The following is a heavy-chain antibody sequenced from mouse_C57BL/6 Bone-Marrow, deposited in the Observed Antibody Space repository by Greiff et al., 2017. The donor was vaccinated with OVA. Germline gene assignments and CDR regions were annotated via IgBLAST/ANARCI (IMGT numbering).Heavy chain of an antibody. CDR3: ARRIITTVVGYAMDY. V-gene: IGHV1-82*01. D-gene: IGHD1-1*01. CDR2: IYPGDGAT. J-gene: IGHJ4*01. CDR1: GYAFSSSW. Sequence: QVQLQQSGPELVKPGASVKISCKASGYAFSSSWMNWVKQRPGKGLEWIGRIYPGDGATNYNGKFKGKATLTADKSSSTAYMQLSSLTSEDSAVYVCARRIITTVVGYAMDYWGQGTSVTVSS.